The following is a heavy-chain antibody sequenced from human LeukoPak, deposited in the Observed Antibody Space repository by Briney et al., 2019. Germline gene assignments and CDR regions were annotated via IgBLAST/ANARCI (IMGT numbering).Heavy chain of an antibody. J-gene: IGHJ1*01. Sequence: TGGSLRLSCAASGFTFSSYGMHWVRQAPGKGLEWVAVISYDGSNKYYADSVKGRFTISRDNSKNTLYLQMNSLRAEDTAVYYCARDPSPYSSGWYEYFQHWGQGTLVTVSS. CDR1: GFTFSSYG. CDR3: ARDPSPYSSGWYEYFQH. CDR2: ISYDGSNK. V-gene: IGHV3-30*03. D-gene: IGHD6-19*01.